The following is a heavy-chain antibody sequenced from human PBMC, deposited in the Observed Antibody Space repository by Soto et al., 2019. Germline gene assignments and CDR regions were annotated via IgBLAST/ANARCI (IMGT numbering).Heavy chain of an antibody. J-gene: IGHJ4*02. V-gene: IGHV3-11*06. CDR3: AKSGDYVWGSYRYPSNDY. Sequence: PGGSLRLSCAASGFTFSDYYMSWIRQAPGKGLEWVSYISSSSSYTNYADSVKGRFTISRDNSKNTLYLQMNSLRAEDTAVYYCAKSGDYVWGSYRYPSNDYWGQGTLVTVSS. D-gene: IGHD3-16*02. CDR2: ISSSSSYT. CDR1: GFTFSDYY.